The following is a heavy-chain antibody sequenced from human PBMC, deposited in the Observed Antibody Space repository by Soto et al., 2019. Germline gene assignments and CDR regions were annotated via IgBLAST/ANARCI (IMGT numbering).Heavy chain of an antibody. D-gene: IGHD7-27*01. CDR1: GFTFSSYA. J-gene: IGHJ3*02. Sequence: GGSLRLSCAASGFTFSSYAMSWVRQAPGKGLEWVSAISVSGGSTYYADSVKGRFTISRDNSKNTLYLQMNSLRAEDAAGYYCAKEAAGTGDLWDDAFDIWGQGTMVTVSS. V-gene: IGHV3-23*01. CDR2: ISVSGGST. CDR3: AKEAAGTGDLWDDAFDI.